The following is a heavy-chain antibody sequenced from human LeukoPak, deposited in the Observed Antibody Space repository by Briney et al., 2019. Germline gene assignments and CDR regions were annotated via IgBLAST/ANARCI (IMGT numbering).Heavy chain of an antibody. CDR1: GYTFTSYY. J-gene: IGHJ5*02. CDR2: INPSGGST. V-gene: IGHV1-46*01. D-gene: IGHD6-19*01. CDR3: ARDFTWSSGWYGPFDP. Sequence: ASVKVSCKASGYTFTSYYMHWVRQAPGQGLEWMGIINPSGGSTSYAQKFQGRVTMTRDTSTSTVYMELSSLRSEDTAVYYCARDFTWSSGWYGPFDPWGQGTLVTVSS.